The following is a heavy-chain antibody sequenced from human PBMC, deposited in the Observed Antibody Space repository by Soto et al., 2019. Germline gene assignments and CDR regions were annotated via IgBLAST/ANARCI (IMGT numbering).Heavy chain of an antibody. D-gene: IGHD3-10*01. CDR3: ARGPYGSGSYRADV. CDR2: IIPILGIA. CDR1: GGTFSSYT. Sequence: QVQLVQSGAEVKKPGSSVKVSCKASGGTFSSYTISWVRQAPGQGLEWMGRIIPILGIANYAQKFQGRVTITADKSTSTAHMELSSLRSEDTAVYYCARGPYGSGSYRADVWGQGTTVTVSS. J-gene: IGHJ6*02. V-gene: IGHV1-69*02.